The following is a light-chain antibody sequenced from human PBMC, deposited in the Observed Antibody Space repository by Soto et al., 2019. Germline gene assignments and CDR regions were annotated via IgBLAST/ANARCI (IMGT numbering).Light chain of an antibody. CDR2: GAS. Sequence: EIVLTQSPGTLSLSPWERATLSCRAGQSVSSSYLAWYQQKPGQAPRLLIYGASTRATGIPDRFSGSGSGTDFTLTISRLEPEDFVVYYCQQYGNSLTFGQGTKVDIK. J-gene: IGKJ1*01. V-gene: IGKV3-20*01. CDR1: QSVSSSY. CDR3: QQYGNSLT.